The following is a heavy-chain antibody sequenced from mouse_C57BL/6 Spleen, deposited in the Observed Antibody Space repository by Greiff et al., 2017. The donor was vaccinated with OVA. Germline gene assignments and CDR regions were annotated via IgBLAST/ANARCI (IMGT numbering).Heavy chain of an antibody. CDR1: GYAFTNYL. J-gene: IGHJ3*01. V-gene: IGHV1-54*01. CDR2: INPGSGGT. Sequence: VQLQQSGAELVRPGTSVKVSCKASGYAFTNYLIEWVKQRPGQGLEWIGVINPGSGGTNYTEKFKGKATLTADKSSSTAYMQLSSLTSEDSAVYFCARSDDGYYWFAYWGQGTLVTVSA. D-gene: IGHD2-3*01. CDR3: ARSDDGYYWFAY.